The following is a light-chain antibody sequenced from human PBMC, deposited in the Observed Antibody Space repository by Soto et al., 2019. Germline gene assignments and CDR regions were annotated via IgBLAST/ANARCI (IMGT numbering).Light chain of an antibody. CDR1: QSLLHSNGNNY. CDR2: SAS. Sequence: MTQSPLSLPVTPGEPASVSCRSSQSLLHSNGNNYLHWYQHKPGKAPELLIYSASSLQSGVPSRFSGSGSGTDFTLIISSLHPEDFATYYCQQSFSNPYTFGQGTKLEIK. V-gene: IGKV1-39*01. CDR3: QQSFSNPYT. J-gene: IGKJ2*01.